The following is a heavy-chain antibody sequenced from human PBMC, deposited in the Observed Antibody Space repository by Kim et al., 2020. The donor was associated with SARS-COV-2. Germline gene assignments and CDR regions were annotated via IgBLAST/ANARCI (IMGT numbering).Heavy chain of an antibody. D-gene: IGHD3-16*02. Sequence: GGSLRLSCAASGFTFSSYAMSWVRQAPGKGLEWVSAISGSGGSTYYADSVKGRFTISRDNSKNTLYLQMNSLRAEDTAVYYCAKEGDDYVWGSYRRYDYWGQGTLVTVSS. CDR3: AKEGDDYVWGSYRRYDY. J-gene: IGHJ4*02. CDR2: ISGSGGST. CDR1: GFTFSSYA. V-gene: IGHV3-23*01.